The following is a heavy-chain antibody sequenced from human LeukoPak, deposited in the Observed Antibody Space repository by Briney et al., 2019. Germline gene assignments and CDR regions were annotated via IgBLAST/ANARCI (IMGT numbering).Heavy chain of an antibody. CDR3: ARAPEGELLSVDAFDI. V-gene: IGHV4-30-4*01. J-gene: IGHJ3*02. D-gene: IGHD1-26*01. CDR2: IYYSGST. Sequence: SQTLSLTCTVSGGSISSGDYYWSWIRQPPGKGLEWIGYIYYSGSTYYNPSLKSRVTISVDKSKNQFSLKLSSVTAADTAVCYCARAPEGELLSVDAFDIWGQGTMVTVSS. CDR1: GGSISSGDYY.